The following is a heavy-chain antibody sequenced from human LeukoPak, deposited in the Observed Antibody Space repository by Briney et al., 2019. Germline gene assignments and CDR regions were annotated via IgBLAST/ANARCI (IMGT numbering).Heavy chain of an antibody. Sequence: GGSLRLSCAASGFTFSTYAMSWVRQAPGKGLEWVSAISGSGGSTYYADSVKGRFTISRDNSKNTLYLQMNSLRAEDTAVYYCAKATARIAAAGTFDYWGQGTLVTVSS. CDR3: AKATARIAAAGTFDY. J-gene: IGHJ4*02. CDR2: ISGSGGST. D-gene: IGHD6-13*01. CDR1: GFTFSTYA. V-gene: IGHV3-23*01.